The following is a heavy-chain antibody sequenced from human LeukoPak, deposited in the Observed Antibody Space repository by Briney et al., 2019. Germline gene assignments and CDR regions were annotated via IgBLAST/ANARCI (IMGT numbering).Heavy chain of an antibody. V-gene: IGHV3-23*01. D-gene: IGHD5-18*01. J-gene: IGHJ3*02. CDR1: GFTFSTCA. CDR3: AKEPRGCSFSFDI. CDR2: ISGAGIKT. Sequence: GGSLRLSCAASGFTFSTCAINWVRQAPGKGLEWVSAISGAGIKTYYADSVKGRFTISRDNPKNTLYLQMNSLRPEDTAVYFCAKEPRGCSFSFDIWGQGTMVTVSS.